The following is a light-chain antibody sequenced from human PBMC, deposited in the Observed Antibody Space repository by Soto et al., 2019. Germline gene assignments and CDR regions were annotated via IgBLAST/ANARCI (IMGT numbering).Light chain of an antibody. CDR1: SSNIGAGYD. CDR2: GNS. J-gene: IGLJ2*01. V-gene: IGLV1-40*01. Sequence: QSVLTQPPSVSGAPGQRVTISCTGSSSNIGAGYDVHWYQQLPGTAPKLLIYGNSNRPSGVPDRFSGSKSGTSASLAMTGLQAEYEADYYCQSYDSSLSGYVVFGGGTKLTVL. CDR3: QSYDSSLSGYVV.